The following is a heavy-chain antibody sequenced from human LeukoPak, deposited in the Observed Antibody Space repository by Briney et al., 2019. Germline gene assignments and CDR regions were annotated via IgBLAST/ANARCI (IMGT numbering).Heavy chain of an antibody. V-gene: IGHV4-34*01. CDR1: GGSFSAYY. D-gene: IGHD3-9*01. Sequence: PSETLSLTCAVYGGSFSAYYWSWIRQPPGKGLEWIGEINHSGRTNYSPSLKSRVTISLDTSKNQFSLELSSVTAADTAVYYCARRYYDILTGYSKYYYGMDVWGQGTTVTVSS. CDR3: ARRYYDILTGYSKYYYGMDV. J-gene: IGHJ6*02. CDR2: INHSGRT.